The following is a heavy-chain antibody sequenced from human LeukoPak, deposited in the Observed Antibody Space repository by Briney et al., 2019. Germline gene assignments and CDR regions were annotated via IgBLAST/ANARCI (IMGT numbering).Heavy chain of an antibody. CDR2: INRDGSGK. Sequence: PGGSLRLSCAASGFTFTNYWMAWVRQAPGKGLEWVVNINRDGSGKQYVDSVKGRFTISRDNSKNTLYLQMNSLRAEDTAVYYCARWGMVRGTLNWGQGTLVTVSS. V-gene: IGHV3-7*01. CDR1: GFTFTNYW. J-gene: IGHJ4*02. CDR3: ARWGMVRGTLN. D-gene: IGHD3-10*01.